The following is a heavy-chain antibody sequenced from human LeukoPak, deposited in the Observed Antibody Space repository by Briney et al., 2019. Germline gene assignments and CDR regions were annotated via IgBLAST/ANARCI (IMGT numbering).Heavy chain of an antibody. J-gene: IGHJ6*03. CDR2: IYYSGST. Sequence: SETLSLTCTVSGGSISSYYWSWIRQPPGKGLEWIGYIYYSGSTNYNPYLKSRVTISVDTSKNQFSLKLSSVTAADTAVYYCARDGAFTIFGVDYYMDVWGKGTTVTVSS. V-gene: IGHV4-59*01. CDR1: GGSISSYY. D-gene: IGHD3-3*01. CDR3: ARDGAFTIFGVDYYMDV.